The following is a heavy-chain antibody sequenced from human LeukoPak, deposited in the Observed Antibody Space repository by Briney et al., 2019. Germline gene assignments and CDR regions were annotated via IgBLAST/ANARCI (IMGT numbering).Heavy chain of an antibody. CDR3: VRGGSHSGYDY. CDR2: ISGHNGNT. Sequence: ASVKVSCKASGYTFNSHDFTWVRQAPGQGLEWVGWISGHNGNTNHAQKLQGRVTMTTDTFTSTAYMELRSLRSDDTAVYYCVRGGSHSGYDYWGQGTLVTVSS. D-gene: IGHD1-26*01. V-gene: IGHV1-18*01. CDR1: GYTFNSHD. J-gene: IGHJ4*02.